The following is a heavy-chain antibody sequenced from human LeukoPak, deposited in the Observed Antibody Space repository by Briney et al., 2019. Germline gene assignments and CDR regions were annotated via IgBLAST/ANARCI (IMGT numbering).Heavy chain of an antibody. CDR3: ARGELDRRPHTYYYYYGMDV. D-gene: IGHD1-14*01. V-gene: IGHV4-34*01. CDR1: GGSFSGYY. CDR2: INHSGST. Sequence: SETLSLTCAVYGGSFSGYYWSWIRQPPGEGLEWIGEINHSGSTNYNPSLKSRVTISVDTSKNQFSLKLSSVTAADTAVYYCARGELDRRPHTYYYYYGMDVWGQGTTVTVSS. J-gene: IGHJ6*02.